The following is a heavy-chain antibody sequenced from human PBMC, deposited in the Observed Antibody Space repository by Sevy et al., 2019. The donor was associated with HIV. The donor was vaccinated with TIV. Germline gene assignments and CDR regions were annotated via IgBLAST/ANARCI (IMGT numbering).Heavy chain of an antibody. CDR2: LNPYSGVT. CDR3: ARGATATIPTFNF. CDR1: GYTFIYFY. Sequence: ASVKVSCKASGYTFIYFYIHWVRQAPGQGLEWMGWLNPYSGVTSYAQNFQGRVTMTRETSITTAYMGLGSLRSDDRAIYYCARGATATIPTFNFGGQGTLFTVSS. J-gene: IGHJ4*02. V-gene: IGHV1-2*02. D-gene: IGHD5-12*01.